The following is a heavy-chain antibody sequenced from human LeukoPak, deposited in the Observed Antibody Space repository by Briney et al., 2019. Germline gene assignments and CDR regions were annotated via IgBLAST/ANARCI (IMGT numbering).Heavy chain of an antibody. V-gene: IGHV4-59*02. CDR3: ARYSNHVDYFDS. D-gene: IGHD4-11*01. CDR1: GDSVSSHY. CDR2: VYYTATS. J-gene: IGHJ4*02. Sequence: KTSETLSLTCTVSGDSVSSHYWSWIRQPPGKGLEWIAYVYYTATSNYNPSLKSRVTISIDTSKNQFSLKLISVTAADTAVYYCARYSNHVDYFDSWGQGTLVTVSS.